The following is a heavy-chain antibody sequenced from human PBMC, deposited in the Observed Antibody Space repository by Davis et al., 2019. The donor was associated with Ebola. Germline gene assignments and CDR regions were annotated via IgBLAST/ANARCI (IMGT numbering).Heavy chain of an antibody. V-gene: IGHV3-53*01. Sequence: GESLKISCAASGFTVSDNYMNWVRQAPGKGLEWVSSLYIGGNTYYADSVRGRFTVSRDESENILYLQMNSLRAEDTAVYYCARDRPLDFFFGDYYGMDVWGQGTTVTVSS. J-gene: IGHJ6*02. D-gene: IGHD3-16*01. CDR1: GFTVSDNY. CDR3: ARDRPLDFFFGDYYGMDV. CDR2: LYIGGNT.